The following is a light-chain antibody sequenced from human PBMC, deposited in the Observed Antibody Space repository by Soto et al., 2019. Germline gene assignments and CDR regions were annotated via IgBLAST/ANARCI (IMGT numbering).Light chain of an antibody. J-gene: IGKJ5*01. Sequence: LTQSPSSLSAFVGDRVTITCRASQSISNYLAWYQQKPGQAPRLLIYAASTRGTGIPARFSGSGSGTDFTLTISSLEPEDFAVYYCQQRSNWPPITFGQGTRLEIK. V-gene: IGKV3-11*01. CDR3: QQRSNWPPIT. CDR2: AAS. CDR1: QSISNY.